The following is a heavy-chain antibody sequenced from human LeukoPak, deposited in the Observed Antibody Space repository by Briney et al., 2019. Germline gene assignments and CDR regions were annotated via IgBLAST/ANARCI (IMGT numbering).Heavy chain of an antibody. Sequence: GGSLRLSCAASGFTFSSYAMHWVRQAPGKGLEWVSGISWNSGSIGYADSVKGRFTISRDNAKNSLYLQMNSLRAEDTALYYCAKDMKTVAHAFDIWGQGTMVTVSS. J-gene: IGHJ3*02. V-gene: IGHV3-9*01. CDR2: ISWNSGSI. CDR1: GFTFSSYA. D-gene: IGHD6-19*01. CDR3: AKDMKTVAHAFDI.